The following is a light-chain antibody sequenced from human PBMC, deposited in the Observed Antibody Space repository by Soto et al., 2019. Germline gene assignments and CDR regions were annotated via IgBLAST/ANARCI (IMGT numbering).Light chain of an antibody. Sequence: DIQMTQSPSTQSASVGDRVTITCRASQSISSWLAWYQQKPGKAPKLLIYDASTLESGVPSRFSGSGSGTTFTLTISSLQSDDFATYYCLQYNGYYRTFGQGTKVDIK. CDR2: DAS. CDR1: QSISSW. J-gene: IGKJ1*01. V-gene: IGKV1-5*01. CDR3: LQYNGYYRT.